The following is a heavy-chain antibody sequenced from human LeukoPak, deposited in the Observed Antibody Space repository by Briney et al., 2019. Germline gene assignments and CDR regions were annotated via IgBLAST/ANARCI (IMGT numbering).Heavy chain of an antibody. V-gene: IGHV2-70*04. CDR2: IDWDDEK. D-gene: IGHD6-19*01. Sequence: SGPALVNPTQTLTLTCTFSGFSLSTNGMRVSWIRQPPGKALEWLARIDWDDEKFYSTSLKTRLTISKDTSKNQVVLTMTNMDPVDTATFYCARIASSGWFPDYWGQGTLVTVSS. CDR1: GFSLSTNGMR. J-gene: IGHJ4*02. CDR3: ARIASSGWFPDY.